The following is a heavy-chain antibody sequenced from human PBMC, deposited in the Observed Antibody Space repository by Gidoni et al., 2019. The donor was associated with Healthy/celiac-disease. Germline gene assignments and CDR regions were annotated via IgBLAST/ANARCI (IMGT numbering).Heavy chain of an antibody. CDR1: GFPFSSYA. Sequence: QVQLVESGGGVVQPGRSLRLSCAASGFPFSSYAMHWVRKAPGKGLEWVAVISYDGSNKYYADSVKGRFTISRDNSKNTLYLQMNSLRAEDTAVYYCARDGSSWYRFMAVWGKGTTVTVSS. CDR2: ISYDGSNK. D-gene: IGHD6-13*01. J-gene: IGHJ6*03. V-gene: IGHV3-30-3*01. CDR3: ARDGSSWYRFMAV.